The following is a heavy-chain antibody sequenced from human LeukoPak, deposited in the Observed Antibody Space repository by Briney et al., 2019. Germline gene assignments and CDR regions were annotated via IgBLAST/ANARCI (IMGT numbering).Heavy chain of an antibody. Sequence: KTGGSLRLSCAASGFTFSSYSMNWVRQAPGEGVEWVSSISSSSSYIYYADSVKGRFTISRDNAKNSLYLQMNSLRAEDTAVYYCARDLADYGDYGAFDIWGQGTMVTVSS. D-gene: IGHD4-17*01. J-gene: IGHJ3*02. CDR2: ISSSSSYI. V-gene: IGHV3-21*01. CDR1: GFTFSSYS. CDR3: ARDLADYGDYGAFDI.